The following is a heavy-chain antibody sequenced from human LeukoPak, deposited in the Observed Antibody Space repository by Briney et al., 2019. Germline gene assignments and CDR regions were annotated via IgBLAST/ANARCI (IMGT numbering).Heavy chain of an antibody. D-gene: IGHD3-10*01. V-gene: IGHV1-8*01. CDR3: ARSPVGVRKKHDF. Sequence: GASVKVSCKASGYTFTSYDINWVRQATGQGLEWMGWMDPTSGHTGYAQKFQGRVNMTRDTSISTAYMELNSLTSEDTAVYYCARSPVGVRKKHDFWGQGTLVIVSS. CDR1: GYTFTSYD. CDR2: MDPTSGHT. J-gene: IGHJ4*02.